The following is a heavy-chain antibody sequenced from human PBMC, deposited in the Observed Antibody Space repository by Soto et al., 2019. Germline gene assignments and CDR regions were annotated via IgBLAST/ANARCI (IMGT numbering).Heavy chain of an antibody. V-gene: IGHV1-3*01. D-gene: IGHD2-2*01. Sequence: QVQLVQSGAEVKKPGASVKVSCKASGYTFTSYAMHWVRQGPGXRLEWMGWINAGNGNTKYSQKFQGRVTITRDTSASTAYMELSSLRSEDTAVYYCARGGVVVPAATGPIFDYWGPGTLVTVSS. CDR2: INAGNGNT. CDR3: ARGGVVVPAATGPIFDY. CDR1: GYTFTSYA. J-gene: IGHJ4*02.